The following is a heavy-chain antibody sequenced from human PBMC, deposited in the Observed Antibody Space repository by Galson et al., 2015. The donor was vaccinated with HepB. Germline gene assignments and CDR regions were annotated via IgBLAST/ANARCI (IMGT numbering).Heavy chain of an antibody. CDR3: ASLAPPSDKYSSSWYFSYYYYYGMDV. CDR1: GYTFTSYD. J-gene: IGHJ6*02. Sequence: SVKVSCKASGYTFTSYDINWVRQATGQGLEWMGWMNPNSGNTGYAQKFQGRVTMTRNTSISTAYMELSSLRSEDTAVYYCASLAPPSDKYSSSWYFSYYYYYGMDVWGQGTTVTVSS. V-gene: IGHV1-8*01. D-gene: IGHD6-13*01. CDR2: MNPNSGNT.